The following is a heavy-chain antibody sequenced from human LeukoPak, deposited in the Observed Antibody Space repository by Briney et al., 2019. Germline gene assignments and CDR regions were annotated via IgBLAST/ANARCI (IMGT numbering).Heavy chain of an antibody. D-gene: IGHD3-22*01. J-gene: IGHJ4*02. CDR2: INHSGST. CDR3: ARHGRITMIVVVPRYFDY. Sequence: PSETLSLTCAVYGGSFSGYYWSWIRQPPGKGLEWIGEINHSGSTNYNPSLKSRVTISVDTSKNQFSLKLSSVTAADTAVYYCARHGRITMIVVVPRYFDYWGQGTLVTVSS. V-gene: IGHV4-34*01. CDR1: GGSFSGYY.